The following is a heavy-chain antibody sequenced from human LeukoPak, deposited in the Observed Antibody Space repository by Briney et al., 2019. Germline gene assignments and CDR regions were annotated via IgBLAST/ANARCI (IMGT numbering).Heavy chain of an antibody. V-gene: IGHV1-3*01. D-gene: IGHD6-19*01. CDR3: ARDVRSGWYDY. CDR2: INAGNGNT. J-gene: IGHJ4*02. CDR1: GYTFTSYA. Sequence: GASVNVSCKASGYTFTSYAMHWMRQAPGQRLEWMGWINAGNGNTKYSQKFQGRVTITRDTSASTAYMELSSLRSEDTAVYYCARDVRSGWYDYWGQGTLVTVSS.